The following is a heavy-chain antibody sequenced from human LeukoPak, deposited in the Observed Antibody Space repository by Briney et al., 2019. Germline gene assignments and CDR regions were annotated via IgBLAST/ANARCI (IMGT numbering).Heavy chain of an antibody. J-gene: IGHJ4*02. CDR2: INSDGITT. Sequence: GGSLRLSCAASGFAFSSYWMHWVRQAPGEGLVWVSRINSDGITTSYADSVKGRFTSSRDNAKNTLYLQMNSLGVEDTAVYYCAREVVGLAFDYWGQGTLATVSS. V-gene: IGHV3-74*01. CDR3: AREVVGLAFDY. D-gene: IGHD1-26*01. CDR1: GFAFSSYW.